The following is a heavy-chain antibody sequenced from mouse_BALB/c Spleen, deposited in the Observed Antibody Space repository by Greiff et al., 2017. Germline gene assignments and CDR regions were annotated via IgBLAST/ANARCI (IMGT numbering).Heavy chain of an antibody. D-gene: IGHD1-1*01. CDR2: IWSGGST. CDR1: GFSLTSYG. CDR3: ASYYYGSSYDWYFDV. V-gene: IGHV2-2*02. Sequence: QVQLKQSGPGLVQPSQSLSITCTVSGFSLTSYGVHWVRQSPGKGLEWLGVIWSGGSTDYNAAFISRLSISKDNSKSQVFFKMNSLQANDTAIYYCASYYYGSSYDWYFDVWGAGTTVTVSS. J-gene: IGHJ1*01.